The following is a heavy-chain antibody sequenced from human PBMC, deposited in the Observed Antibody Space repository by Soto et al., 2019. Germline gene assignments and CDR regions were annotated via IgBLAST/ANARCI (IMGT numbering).Heavy chain of an antibody. CDR2: ISGGGGST. CDR3: AKPPAAAWSPIEY. D-gene: IGHD6-13*01. CDR1: GFTFTSHA. Sequence: HPGGSLRLSCAASGFTFTSHAMNWVRQAPGKGLEWVSAISGGGGSTYYADSVKGRFTISRDNSDNVLYLQVNSLRTEDTAVYFCAKPPAAAWSPIEYWGQGTVVTVSS. V-gene: IGHV3-23*01. J-gene: IGHJ4*02.